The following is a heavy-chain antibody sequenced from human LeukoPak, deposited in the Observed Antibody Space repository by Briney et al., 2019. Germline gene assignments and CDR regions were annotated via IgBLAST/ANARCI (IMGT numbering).Heavy chain of an antibody. CDR2: ISYDGSNK. V-gene: IGHV3-30*04. J-gene: IGHJ3*02. CDR3: ARPARGSSSWYLGAFDI. Sequence: GGSLRLSCAASGFTFSSYAMHWVRQAPGKGLEWVAVISYDGSNKYYADSVKGRFTISRDNSKNTLYLQMNSLRAEDTAVYYCARPARGSSSWYLGAFDIWGQGTMVTASS. CDR1: GFTFSSYA. D-gene: IGHD6-13*01.